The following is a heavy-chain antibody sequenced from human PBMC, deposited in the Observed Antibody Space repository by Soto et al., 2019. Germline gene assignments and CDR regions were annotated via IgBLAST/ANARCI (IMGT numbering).Heavy chain of an antibody. V-gene: IGHV5-51*01. CDR2: IYPGDSDT. Sequence: GESLKISCKGSGYSVYSYWIAWVRQMPGKGLEWMGIIYPGDSDTRYSPSFEGQVTISADKSISTAYLRWSSLKASDTAMYYCARVLYASAWYGIDFWAQGTLVTVSS. D-gene: IGHD6-19*01. J-gene: IGHJ4*02. CDR1: GYSVYSYW. CDR3: ARVLYASAWYGIDF.